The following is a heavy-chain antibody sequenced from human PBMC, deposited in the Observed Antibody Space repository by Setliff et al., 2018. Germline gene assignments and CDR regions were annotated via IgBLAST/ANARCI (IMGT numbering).Heavy chain of an antibody. CDR1: GGPISSSSYY. J-gene: IGHJ4*02. Sequence: PSETLSLTCTVSGGPISSSSYYWGWIRQPPGKGLEWIGTIYHSGNTYYNPSLNSRLTISVDTSKNQFSLRLTSVTAADTAIYYCARVRNTQNGFFDYWSQGTLVTVSS. CDR2: IYHSGNT. CDR3: ARVRNTQNGFFDY. V-gene: IGHV4-39*07. D-gene: IGHD1-1*01.